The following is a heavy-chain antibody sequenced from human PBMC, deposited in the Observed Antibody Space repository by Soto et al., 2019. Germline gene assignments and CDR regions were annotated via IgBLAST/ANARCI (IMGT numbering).Heavy chain of an antibody. Sequence: QVQLQESGPGLVEPSETLSLTCTVSGGSVTGHYWLWIRQPPGKGLEWMGYIYYSGGTNYNPSLKSRVTISVDTSKNRFSLKLSSVTAADTALYYCARVGSSGWSPDYWGQGTLVTVSS. D-gene: IGHD6-19*01. V-gene: IGHV4-59*02. J-gene: IGHJ4*02. CDR1: GGSVTGHY. CDR3: ARVGSSGWSPDY. CDR2: IYYSGGT.